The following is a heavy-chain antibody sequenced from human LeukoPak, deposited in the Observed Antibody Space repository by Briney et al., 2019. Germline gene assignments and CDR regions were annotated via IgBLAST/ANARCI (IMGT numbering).Heavy chain of an antibody. V-gene: IGHV3-23*01. J-gene: IGHJ4*02. CDR1: GFTFSNYA. D-gene: IGHD3-9*01. CDR2: ITGSGGNT. Sequence: GVSLRLSCAASGFTFSNYAMSWVRQAPGKGLEWVSAITGSGGNTYYADSVKGRFTISRDNSKNTVFLQMNSLRAEDTAVYYCAKWGDYDVLTGYYVSDYWGQGTLVTVSS. CDR3: AKWGDYDVLTGYYVSDY.